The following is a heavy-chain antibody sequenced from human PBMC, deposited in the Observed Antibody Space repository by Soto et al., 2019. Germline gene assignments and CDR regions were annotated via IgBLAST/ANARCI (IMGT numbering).Heavy chain of an antibody. V-gene: IGHV3-30*18. CDR1: GFTFSSYG. CDR3: AKGGVGATYFDY. J-gene: IGHJ4*02. Sequence: QVQLVESGGGVVQPGRSLRLSCAASGFTFSSYGMHWVRQAPGKGLEWGAVISYDGSNKYYADSVKGRFTISRDNSKNTLYLQMNSLRAEDTAVYYCAKGGVGATYFDYWGQGTLVTVSS. CDR2: ISYDGSNK. D-gene: IGHD1-26*01.